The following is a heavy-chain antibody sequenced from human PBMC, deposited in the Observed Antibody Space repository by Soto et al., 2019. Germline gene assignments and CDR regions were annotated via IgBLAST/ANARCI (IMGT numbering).Heavy chain of an antibody. CDR2: IDHSGST. V-gene: IGHV4-34*01. CDR1: GGSFSAYD. Sequence: SETLSLTCAVYGGSFSAYDWAWIRQSPGKGLEWIGKIDHSGSTNFNPSLKSRVIISVDTSKNQFSLKLTSVTAADTAVYYCARTNRRRVLFDYYYYGMDVWGQGATVTVSS. D-gene: IGHD2-8*01. CDR3: ARTNRRRVLFDYYYYGMDV. J-gene: IGHJ6*02.